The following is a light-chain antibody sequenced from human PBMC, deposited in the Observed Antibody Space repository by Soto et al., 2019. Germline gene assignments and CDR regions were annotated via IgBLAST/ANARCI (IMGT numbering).Light chain of an antibody. V-gene: IGKV3-15*01. CDR3: QQFGFSPT. J-gene: IGKJ1*01. Sequence: EVVLTQSPAILSVSPGERATLSCRASQSVRSNLAWYQHKPGQPPRLLIYGASTRATGIPARFSGSGSETDFTLTISRLEPDDVAVSYCQQFGFSPTFGQGTKVEIK. CDR1: QSVRSN. CDR2: GAS.